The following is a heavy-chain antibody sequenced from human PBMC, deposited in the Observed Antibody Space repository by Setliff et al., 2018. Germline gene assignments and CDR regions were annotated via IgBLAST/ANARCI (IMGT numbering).Heavy chain of an antibody. CDR3: ARAYYDSSGYYPLVY. Sequence: SGPTLVNPTEPLTLTCTVSGFSLSNARMGVSWIRQPPGKALEWLAHIFSNDEKSYSTSLKSRLTISKDTSKSQVVLTMTNMDPVDTATHYCARAYYDSSGYYPLVYWGQGTLVTVSS. D-gene: IGHD3-22*01. CDR2: IFSNDEK. CDR1: GFSLSNARMG. V-gene: IGHV2-26*01. J-gene: IGHJ4*02.